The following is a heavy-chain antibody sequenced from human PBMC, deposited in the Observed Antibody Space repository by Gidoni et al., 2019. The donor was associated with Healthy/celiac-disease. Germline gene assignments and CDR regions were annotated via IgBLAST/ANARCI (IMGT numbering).Heavy chain of an antibody. CDR2: IIPIFGTA. CDR1: GGTFSSYA. CDR3: ARDNRGSSGWRVSNWFDP. J-gene: IGHJ5*02. V-gene: IGHV1-69*01. D-gene: IGHD6-19*01. Sequence: QVQLVQSGAEVKKPGSSVKVSCKASGGTFSSYAISWVRQAPGQGLEWMGGIIPIFGTANYAQKFQGRVTITADESTSTAYMELSSLRSEDTAVYYCARDNRGSSGWRVSNWFDPWGQGTLVTVSS.